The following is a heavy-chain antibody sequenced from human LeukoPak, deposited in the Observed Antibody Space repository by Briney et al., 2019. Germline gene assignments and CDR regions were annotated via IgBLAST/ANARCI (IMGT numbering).Heavy chain of an antibody. Sequence: SETLSLTCTVSGGSISSFYWSWIRQSPGKGLEWIGYISCTGNTNYNPSLKSRVTISVDTSKNQFSLKLSSVTAADTAVYYCARRDGSGWPFDYWGQGTLVTVSS. CDR3: ARRDGSGWPFDY. CDR1: GGSISSFY. V-gene: IGHV4-59*08. J-gene: IGHJ4*02. D-gene: IGHD6-19*01. CDR2: ISCTGNT.